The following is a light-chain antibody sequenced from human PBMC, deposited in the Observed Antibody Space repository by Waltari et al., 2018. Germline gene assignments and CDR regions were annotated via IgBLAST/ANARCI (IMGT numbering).Light chain of an antibody. CDR2: DAS. J-gene: IGKJ4*01. CDR3: QQYSGYSGP. Sequence: DIQMTQFPSTLSASVGDRVTITCRASQSISRWLAGYQQKPGKAPKVLIYDASTLERGVPSRFSGSGSETEFTLAISSLQPDDFATYYCQQYSGYSGPFGGGPR. V-gene: IGKV1-5*01. CDR1: QSISRW.